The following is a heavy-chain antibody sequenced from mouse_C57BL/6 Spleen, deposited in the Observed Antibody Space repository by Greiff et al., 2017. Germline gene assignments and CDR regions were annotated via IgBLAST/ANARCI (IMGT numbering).Heavy chain of an antibody. D-gene: IGHD1-1*01. CDR3: ARERVITTVVADYFDY. CDR1: GYAFSSSW. V-gene: IGHV1-82*01. CDR2: IYPGDGDT. Sequence: VQLQESGPELVKPGASVKISCKASGYAFSSSWMNWVKQRPGKGLEWIGRIYPGDGDTNYNGKFKGKATLTADKSSSTAYMQLSSLTSEDSAVYFCARERVITTVVADYFDYWGQGTTLTVSS. J-gene: IGHJ2*01.